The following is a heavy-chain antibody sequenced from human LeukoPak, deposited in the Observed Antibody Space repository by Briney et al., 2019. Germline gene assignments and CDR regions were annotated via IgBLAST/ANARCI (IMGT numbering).Heavy chain of an antibody. Sequence: HPGGSLRLSCAASGFTFSGSAMHWVRQASGKGLEWVGCIRSKANSYATAYAASVKGRFTISRDDSKNTAYLQMNSLKTEDTAVYYCTRLGKWLDPFDYWGQGTLVTVSS. CDR3: TRLGKWLDPFDY. CDR2: IRSKANSYAT. CDR1: GFTFSGSA. J-gene: IGHJ4*02. D-gene: IGHD6-19*01. V-gene: IGHV3-73*01.